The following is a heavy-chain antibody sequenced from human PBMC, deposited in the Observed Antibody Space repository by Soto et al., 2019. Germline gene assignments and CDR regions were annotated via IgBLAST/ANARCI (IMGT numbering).Heavy chain of an antibody. Sequence: QVQLVQSGAEVKKPGASVKVSCKASGYTFTNYGISWVRQAPGQGLEWMGWISGNNDNTNYAQKFQGRVTMTTDTSTSTAYMGLRSLRSDDTAVYYCARGHGSGTYFYYNGMDVWGQGTTVSVSS. V-gene: IGHV1-18*01. CDR1: GYTFTNYG. CDR3: ARGHGSGTYFYYNGMDV. J-gene: IGHJ6*02. D-gene: IGHD3-10*01. CDR2: ISGNNDNT.